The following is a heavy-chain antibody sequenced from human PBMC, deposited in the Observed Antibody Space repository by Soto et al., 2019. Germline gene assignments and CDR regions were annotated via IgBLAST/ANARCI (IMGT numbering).Heavy chain of an antibody. CDR1: GFTFSGYS. J-gene: IGHJ4*02. CDR3: AVYGSGPHITTIDY. D-gene: IGHD3-10*01. V-gene: IGHV3-21*01. CDR2: ISSGSTYI. Sequence: GGSLRLSCAASGFTFSGYSMNWVRQAPGEGLDWVSSISSGSTYIYYADSVEGRFTISRDNAKNSLYLQMSSLRAEDTAVYYCAVYGSGPHITTIDYWGQGTLVTVSS.